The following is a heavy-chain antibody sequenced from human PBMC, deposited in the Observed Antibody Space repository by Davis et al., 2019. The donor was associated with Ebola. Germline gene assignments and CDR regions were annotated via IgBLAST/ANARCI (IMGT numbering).Heavy chain of an antibody. CDR2: IKQDGSEK. CDR3: ARDGATPYDFWSGYLDY. V-gene: IGHV3-7*01. Sequence: GGSLRLSCAASGFTVSSNYMSWVRQAPGKGLEWVANIKQDGSEKYYVDSVKGRFTISRDNAKNSLYLQMNSLRAEDTAVYYCARDGATPYDFWSGYLDYWGQGTLVTVSS. CDR1: GFTVSSNY. D-gene: IGHD3-3*01. J-gene: IGHJ4*02.